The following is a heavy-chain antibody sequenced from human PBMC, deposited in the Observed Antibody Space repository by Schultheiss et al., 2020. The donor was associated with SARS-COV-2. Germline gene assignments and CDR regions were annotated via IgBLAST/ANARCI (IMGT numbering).Heavy chain of an antibody. CDR3: SRELWDTMIVVVIPPDLDAFDI. Sequence: SQTLSLTCTVSGVSVRSDSDYWSWIRQPPGKGLEWIGYVYYSGSTNYNPSLKSRVTISVDTSKNQFSLKLSSVTAADTAVYYCSRELWDTMIVVVIPPDLDAFDIWGQGTMVTVSS. CDR2: VYYSGST. D-gene: IGHD3-22*01. CDR1: GVSVRSDSDY. J-gene: IGHJ3*02. V-gene: IGHV4-61*01.